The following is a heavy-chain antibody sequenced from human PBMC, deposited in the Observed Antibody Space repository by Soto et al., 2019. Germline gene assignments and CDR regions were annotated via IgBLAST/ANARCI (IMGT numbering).Heavy chain of an antibody. J-gene: IGHJ4*02. V-gene: IGHV1-46*01. D-gene: IGHD2-21*02. CDR3: ARGGHVVVVTAALDY. CDR1: GDTFTDYY. CDR2: VNPSGGHT. Sequence: QVQLMQSGAEVKKPGASVKVSCKASGDTFTDYYIHWVRQAPGQGLERMGTVNPSGGHTTYAQHFLGRVTMTRDTSTSTLYMERTSLTSDDTAIYYCARGGHVVVVTAALDYWGQGTLVTVSS.